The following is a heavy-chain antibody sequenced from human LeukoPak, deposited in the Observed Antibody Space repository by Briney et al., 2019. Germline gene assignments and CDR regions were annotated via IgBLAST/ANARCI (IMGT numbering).Heavy chain of an antibody. CDR3: ARLASRIGAYAFDI. CDR1: GGSFSGYY. Sequence: PSETLSLTCAVYGGSFSGYYWSWIRQPPGKGLEWIGEINHSGSTNYNPSLKSRVTISVDTSKNQFSLKLSSVTAADTAVYYCARLASRIGAYAFDIWGQGTMVTVSS. D-gene: IGHD5-12*01. CDR2: INHSGST. V-gene: IGHV4-34*01. J-gene: IGHJ3*02.